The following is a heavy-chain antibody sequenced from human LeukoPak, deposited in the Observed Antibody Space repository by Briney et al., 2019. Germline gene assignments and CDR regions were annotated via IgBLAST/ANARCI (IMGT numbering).Heavy chain of an antibody. J-gene: IGHJ3*02. V-gene: IGHV3-23*01. D-gene: IGHD2-2*01. Sequence: GGSLRLSCAASGFTFSSYAMYWVRQAPGKGLEWVSVIRGSGRTTYYADSVKGRFTISRDNSKNTLYLQMNSLRAEDTAVYYCCSSTSFSLLDAFDIWGQGTMVTVSS. CDR1: GFTFSSYA. CDR3: CSSTSFSLLDAFDI. CDR2: IRGSGRTT.